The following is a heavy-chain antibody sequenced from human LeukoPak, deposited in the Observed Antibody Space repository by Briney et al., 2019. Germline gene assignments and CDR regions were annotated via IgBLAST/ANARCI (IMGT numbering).Heavy chain of an antibody. CDR3: TRDPYDSIGYGAFDI. Sequence: GGSLRLSCAASGFTFSSYSMNWVRQAPGRGLEWVSYIGSSGETIHYADSVKGRFTVSRDNAHNSLYLQMDSLRAEDTAVYYCTRDPYDSIGYGAFDIWGQGTMVTVSS. J-gene: IGHJ3*02. CDR1: GFTFSSYS. D-gene: IGHD3-22*01. V-gene: IGHV3-48*04. CDR2: IGSSGETI.